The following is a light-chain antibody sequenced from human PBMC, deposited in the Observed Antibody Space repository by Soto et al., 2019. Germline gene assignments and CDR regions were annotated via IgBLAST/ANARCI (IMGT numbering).Light chain of an antibody. J-gene: IGKJ5*01. CDR2: AAS. Sequence: DIQMTQSPSSLSASVGDRVTITCRASQSISSYLNWYQQKPGKAPKLLIHAASSLQSGVPSRFSCSGSGTDFTLTISSLQPEDFATYYCQQCYSTPVTFGQGTRLEIK. CDR1: QSISSY. CDR3: QQCYSTPVT. V-gene: IGKV1-39*01.